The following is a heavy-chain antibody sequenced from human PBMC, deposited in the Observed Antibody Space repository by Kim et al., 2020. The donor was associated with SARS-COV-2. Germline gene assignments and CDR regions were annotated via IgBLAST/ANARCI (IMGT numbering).Heavy chain of an antibody. Sequence: NGHTKYSQNTQGRVTITRDTSASTAYMELSSLRSEDAAVYYCALGRSWDYWGQGTLVTVSS. CDR2: NGHT. V-gene: IGHV1-3*01. J-gene: IGHJ4*02. CDR3: ALGRSWDY.